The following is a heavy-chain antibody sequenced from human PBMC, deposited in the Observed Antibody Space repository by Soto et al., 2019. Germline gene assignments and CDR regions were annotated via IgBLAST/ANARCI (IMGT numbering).Heavy chain of an antibody. V-gene: IGHV3-74*01. J-gene: IGHJ4*02. CDR1: GFTFSTYC. CDR3: VRGTTAWRGMDY. CDR2: TCRYGREL. D-gene: IGHD1-1*01. Sequence: GGSLRLSCAASGFTFSTYCMHWVRHTPGTGLVWVSRTCRYGRELYYADSVKGRFTISRDDAKNTLYLQMDSLRVEDAGIYYCVRGTTAWRGMDYWGQGALVTVSS.